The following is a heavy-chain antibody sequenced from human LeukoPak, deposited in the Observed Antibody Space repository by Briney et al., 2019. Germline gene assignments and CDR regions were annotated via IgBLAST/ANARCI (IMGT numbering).Heavy chain of an antibody. J-gene: IGHJ3*02. Sequence: PSETLSLTCTVSGYSISSGYYWGWIRQPPGKGLEWIGTIYYSGSTYYNPSLKSRVTISVDTSKNQFSLKLSSVTAADTVVYYCARGPPDCSSTSCYAFDAFDIWGQGTMVTVSS. CDR3: ARGPPDCSSTSCYAFDAFDI. V-gene: IGHV4-38-2*02. CDR1: GYSISSGYY. D-gene: IGHD2-2*01. CDR2: IYYSGST.